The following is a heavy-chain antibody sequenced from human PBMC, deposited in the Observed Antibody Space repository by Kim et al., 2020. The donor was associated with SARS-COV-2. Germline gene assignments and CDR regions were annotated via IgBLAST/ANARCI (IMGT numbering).Heavy chain of an antibody. D-gene: IGHD1-26*01. CDR2: INHSGST. J-gene: IGHJ5*02. CDR1: GGSFSGYY. Sequence: SETLSLTCAVYGGSFSGYYWSWIRQPPGKGLEWIGEINHSGSTNYNPSLKSRVTISVDTSKNQFSLKLSSVTAADTAVYYCARGGPYSGSYPPWGQGTLVTVSS. V-gene: IGHV4-34*01. CDR3: ARGGPYSGSYPP.